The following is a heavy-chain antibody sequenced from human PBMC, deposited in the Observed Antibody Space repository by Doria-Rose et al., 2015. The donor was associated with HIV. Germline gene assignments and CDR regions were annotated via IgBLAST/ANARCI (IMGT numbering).Heavy chain of an antibody. V-gene: IGHV3-21*01. CDR3: ATGVTLDY. CDR2: ISSTSAYI. CDR1: GFTFSSHR. J-gene: IGHJ4*02. D-gene: IGHD3-10*01. Sequence: VQLVQSGGGLVRPGGSLRLSCATSGFTFSSHRINWVRQAPGKGLERVSSISSTSAYINYADSVRGRFTISRDNARNLLYLQMDSLRAEDTAIYYCATGVTLDYWGQGTLVTVSS.